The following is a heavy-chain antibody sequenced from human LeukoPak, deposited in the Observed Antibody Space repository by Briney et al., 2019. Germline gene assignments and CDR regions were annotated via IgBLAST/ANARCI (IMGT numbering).Heavy chain of an antibody. Sequence: GGSLRLSCAASGFTFDGFSMHWVRQAPGKGLEWVSVISWDGGSSYNADSVRGRFTISRDNSKNTLYLQMNSLRAEDTAVYYCARDSIAVAGAFGMDVWGQGTTVTVSS. CDR1: GFTFDGFS. D-gene: IGHD6-19*01. CDR3: ARDSIAVAGAFGMDV. CDR2: ISWDGGSS. V-gene: IGHV3-43*01. J-gene: IGHJ6*02.